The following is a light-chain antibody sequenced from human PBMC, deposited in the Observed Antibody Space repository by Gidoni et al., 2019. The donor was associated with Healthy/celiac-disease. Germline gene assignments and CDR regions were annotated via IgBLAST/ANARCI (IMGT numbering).Light chain of an antibody. CDR1: SSNIGNNA. CDR3: AAWDDSLNGWV. CDR2: YDD. J-gene: IGLJ3*02. Sequence: QSVLTQPPSVSEAPRQRVTISCSGGSSNIGNNAVNWYKQLPGKAPKLLIYYDDLLPSGVSDRFSGSKSGTSASLAISGLQSEDEADYYCAAWDDSLNGWVFGGGTKLTVL. V-gene: IGLV1-36*01.